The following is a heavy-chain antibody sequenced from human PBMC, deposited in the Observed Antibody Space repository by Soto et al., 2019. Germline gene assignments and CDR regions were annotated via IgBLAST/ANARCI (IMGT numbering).Heavy chain of an antibody. D-gene: IGHD2-8*02. J-gene: IGHJ3*01. CDR2: ILVDGRT. CDR1: GFPCGSYD. V-gene: IGHV3-23*01. Sequence: SLRLSCAASGFPCGSYDMTWVRQAPGKGLEWVSTILVDGRTFYVDSVKGRFTISRDNSRNTVYLQMNSLTAGDTALYYCAKATATGGGAFDFCGQGTMVTVSS. CDR3: AKATATGGGAFDF.